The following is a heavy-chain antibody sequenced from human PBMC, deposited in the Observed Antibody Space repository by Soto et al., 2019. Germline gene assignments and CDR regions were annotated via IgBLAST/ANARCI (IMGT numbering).Heavy chain of an antibody. J-gene: IGHJ4*02. CDR2: ISAYNGNT. CDR3: AREMDTAMVTWDY. D-gene: IGHD5-18*01. V-gene: IGHV1-18*04. CDR1: GYTFTSYG. Sequence: QVQLVQSGAEVKKPGASVKVSCKASGYTFTSYGISWVRQAPGQGLEWMGWISAYNGNTNYAQKLQGRVTMTTDTSTSTAYVELRRVRSDDTAVYYCAREMDTAMVTWDYWGQGALVTVSS.